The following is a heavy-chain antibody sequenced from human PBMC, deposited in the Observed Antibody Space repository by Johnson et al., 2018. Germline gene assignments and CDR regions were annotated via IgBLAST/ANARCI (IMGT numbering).Heavy chain of an antibody. CDR2: IYYSGST. Sequence: QVQLQESGPGLVKPSETLSLTCTVSDGSISSYFWNWIRQPPGKGLEWIGDIYYSGSTSYNPSLKSRVTIAVDTSKNQFSLNLSSVNAADTAVYYCARGALGTTVTPDVWGQGTTVTVSS. J-gene: IGHJ6*02. CDR1: DGSISSYF. CDR3: ARGALGTTVTPDV. V-gene: IGHV4-59*01. D-gene: IGHD4-11*01.